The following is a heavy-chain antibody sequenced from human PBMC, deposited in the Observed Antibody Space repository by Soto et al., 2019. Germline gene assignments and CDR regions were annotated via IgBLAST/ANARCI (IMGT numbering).Heavy chain of an antibody. CDR3: ARAAYYDIPGGSDAFDI. CDR2: IKQDGSEK. D-gene: IGHD3-9*01. Sequence: EVQLVESGGGLVQPGGSLRLSCAASGFTFSSYWMSWVRQAPGKGLEWVANIKQDGSEKYYVDSVKGRFTISRDNAKNSLYLQRNSLRAEDTAVYYCARAAYYDIPGGSDAFDIWGQGTMVTVSS. J-gene: IGHJ3*02. CDR1: GFTFSSYW. V-gene: IGHV3-7*01.